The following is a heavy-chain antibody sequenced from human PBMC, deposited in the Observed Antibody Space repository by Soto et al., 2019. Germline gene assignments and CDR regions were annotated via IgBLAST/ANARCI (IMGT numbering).Heavy chain of an antibody. Sequence: GGSLRLSCAPSAFNFRQYAMHSVRQAPGEGLEWVAAIWPDGGEKDYTDSVKGRFTISRDNANNLLYLQMSCLTVEETPVYDCVKCRNWASGSDYRGQGTRFSVCS. CDR1: AFNFRQYA. J-gene: IGHJ4*02. CDR3: VKCRNWASGSDY. CDR2: IWPDGGEK. D-gene: IGHD7-27*01. V-gene: IGHV3-33*03.